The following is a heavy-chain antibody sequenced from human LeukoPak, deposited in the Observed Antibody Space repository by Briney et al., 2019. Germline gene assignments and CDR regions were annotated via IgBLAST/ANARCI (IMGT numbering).Heavy chain of an antibody. CDR2: VNPNSGGT. D-gene: IGHD2-2*01. J-gene: IGHJ4*02. CDR3: ARGGYWSSTSCYSFVY. CDR1: GYTFNGYY. Sequence: GVSVKVSCKASGYTFNGYYMLWVRQAPGRGLEWMGWVNPNSGGTKYAPKSQGTVNIVRGTVISTAYLELSRLRSDDTAVYYCARGGYWSSTSCYSFVYWGQGPLVTVSS. V-gene: IGHV1-2*02.